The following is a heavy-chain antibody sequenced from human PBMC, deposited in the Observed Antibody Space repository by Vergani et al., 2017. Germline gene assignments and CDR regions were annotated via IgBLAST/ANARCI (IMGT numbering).Heavy chain of an antibody. Sequence: QVQLQESGPGLVKPSQTLSLTCTVSGGSISSGSYYWSWIRQPAGKGLEWIGRIYHSGSTYYNPSLKSRVTISVDTSKNQFSLKLSSVTAADTAVYYCARQLNHRRRQLRWFDPWGQGTLVTVSS. CDR3: ARQLNHRRRQLRWFDP. V-gene: IGHV4-61*02. D-gene: IGHD6-6*01. J-gene: IGHJ5*02. CDR2: IYHSGST. CDR1: GGSISSGSYY.